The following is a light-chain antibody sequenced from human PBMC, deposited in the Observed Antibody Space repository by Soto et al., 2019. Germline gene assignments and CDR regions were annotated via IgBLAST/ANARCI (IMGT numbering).Light chain of an antibody. V-gene: IGLV2-8*01. CDR1: SSDVGGYNS. J-gene: IGLJ2*01. CDR2: AVS. Sequence: QSALTQPPSAYGSPGQSVTISCTGTSSDVGGYNSVSWYQQHPGKAPKLLIYAVSQRPSGVPDRFSGSKSGNTASLTVSGLQSEDEADYYFSSYGGSDSVLVGGGTKLTVL. CDR3: SSYGGSDSVL.